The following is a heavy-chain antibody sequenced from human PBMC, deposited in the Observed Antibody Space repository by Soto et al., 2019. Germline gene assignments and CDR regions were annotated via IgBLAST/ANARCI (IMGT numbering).Heavy chain of an antibody. V-gene: IGHV3-33*01. J-gene: IGHJ4*02. CDR3: AREYSSSSFYFDY. Sequence: GGSLRLSCAASGFTFSSYGMHWVRQAPGKGLEWVAVIWYDGSNKYYADSVKGRFTIPRDNSKNTLYLQMNSLRAEDTAVYYCAREYSSSSFYFDYWGQGTLVTVSS. CDR1: GFTFSSYG. CDR2: IWYDGSNK. D-gene: IGHD6-6*01.